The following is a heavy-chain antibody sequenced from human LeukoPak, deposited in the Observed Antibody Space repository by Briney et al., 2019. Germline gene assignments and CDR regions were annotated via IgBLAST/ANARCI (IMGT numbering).Heavy chain of an antibody. CDR1: GYSISSGYY. D-gene: IGHD2-2*01. CDR3: ARNRAEVYCSSTSCYDYYYYYMDV. Sequence: SETLSLTCTVSGYSISSGYYWGWIRQPPGKGLEWIGEINHSGSTNYNPSLKSRVTISVDTSKNQFSLKLSSVTAADTAVYYCARNRAEVYCSSTSCYDYYYYYMDVWGKGTTVTISS. V-gene: IGHV4-38-2*02. CDR2: INHSGST. J-gene: IGHJ6*03.